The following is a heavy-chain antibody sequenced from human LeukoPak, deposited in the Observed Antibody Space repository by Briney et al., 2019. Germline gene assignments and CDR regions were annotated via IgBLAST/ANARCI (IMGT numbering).Heavy chain of an antibody. J-gene: IGHJ6*03. CDR1: GGTFSSYA. CDR2: IIPIFGTA. CDR3: ARGDWNYYYYYYYMDV. V-gene: IGHV1-69*05. Sequence: ASVKVSCKASGGTFSSYAISWVRQAPGQGLEWMGGIIPIFGTANYAQKFQGRVTITTDESTSTAYMELSSLRSEDTAVYYCARGDWNYYYYYYYMDVWGKGTTVTVSS. D-gene: IGHD1-7*01.